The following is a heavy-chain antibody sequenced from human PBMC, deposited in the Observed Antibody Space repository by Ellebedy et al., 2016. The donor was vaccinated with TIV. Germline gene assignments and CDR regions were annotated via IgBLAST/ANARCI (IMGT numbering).Heavy chain of an antibody. J-gene: IGHJ2*01. CDR3: ARLRAAVPGTRSWGWYFDL. CDR2: IYPGDSDT. D-gene: IGHD6-19*01. CDR1: GYSFTNYW. Sequence: KVSCKVSGYSFTNYWIGWVRQMPGKGLEWMGIIYPGDSDTRYSPSLQGQVTVSADKSISTAFLQWSSLKASDTAMYYCARLRAAVPGTRSWGWYFDLWGRGTVVTVSS. V-gene: IGHV5-51*01.